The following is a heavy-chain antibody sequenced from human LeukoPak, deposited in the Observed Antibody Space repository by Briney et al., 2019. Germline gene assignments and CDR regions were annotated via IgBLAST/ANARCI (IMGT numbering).Heavy chain of an antibody. Sequence: GRSLRLSCAASGFTFSSYAMHWVRQAPGKGLEWVAVISYDGSNKYYADSVKGRFTISRDNSKNTLYLQMNSLRAEDTAVYYCAKDSSGSYYVEAFDIWGQGTMVTVSS. CDR3: AKDSSGSYYVEAFDI. CDR2: ISYDGSNK. CDR1: GFTFSSYA. V-gene: IGHV3-30-3*01. D-gene: IGHD1-26*01. J-gene: IGHJ3*02.